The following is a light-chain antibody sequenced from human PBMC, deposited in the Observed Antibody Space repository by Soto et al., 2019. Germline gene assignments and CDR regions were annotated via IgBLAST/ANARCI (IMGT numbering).Light chain of an antibody. J-gene: IGKJ1*01. CDR3: HQRSNWPWT. CDR1: PSVSSY. CDR2: DAS. Sequence: EIVLTQSPATLSLSPGERATLSCRASPSVSSYLAWYQQKAGQAPRLLIYDASNRATGIPARFSGSGSGTDFTLTINILEPEDFSVYYCHQRSNWPWTFGQGTKVEIK. V-gene: IGKV3-11*01.